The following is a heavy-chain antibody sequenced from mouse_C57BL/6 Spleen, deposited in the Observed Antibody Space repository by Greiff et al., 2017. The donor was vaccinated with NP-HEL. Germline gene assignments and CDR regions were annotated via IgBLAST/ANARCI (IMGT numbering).Heavy chain of an antibody. CDR2: IDPSDSYT. CDR1: GYTFTSYW. D-gene: IGHD1-1*01. J-gene: IGHJ2*01. Sequence: QVQLQQSGAELVRPGTSVKLSCKASGYTFTSYWMHWVKQRPGQGLEWIGVIDPSDSYTNYNQKFKGKATLTVDTSSSTAYMQLSSLTSEDSAVYYCARLVATPYYFDYWGQGTTLTVSS. CDR3: ARLVATPYYFDY. V-gene: IGHV1-59*01.